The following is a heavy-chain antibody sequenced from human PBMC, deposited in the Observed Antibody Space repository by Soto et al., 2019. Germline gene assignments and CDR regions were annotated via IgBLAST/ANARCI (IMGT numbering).Heavy chain of an antibody. CDR1: GFTFSNAW. CDR3: TTGISVAGTPNKLFDY. V-gene: IGHV3-15*07. D-gene: IGHD6-19*01. CDR2: IKSKTDGGTT. J-gene: IGHJ4*02. Sequence: PGGSLRLSCAASGFTFSNAWMYCVRQAPGKGLEWVGRIKSKTDGGTTDYAAPVKGRFTISRDDSKNTLYLQMNSLKTEDTAVYYCTTGISVAGTPNKLFDYWGQGTLVTVSS.